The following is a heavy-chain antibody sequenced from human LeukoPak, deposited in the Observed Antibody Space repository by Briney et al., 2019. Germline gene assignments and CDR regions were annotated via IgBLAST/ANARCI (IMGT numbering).Heavy chain of an antibody. D-gene: IGHD4-17*01. CDR3: AHNDYGDYGLRY. V-gene: IGHV4-34*01. CDR2: INHSGST. Sequence: SETLSLTCAVYGGSFSGYYWSWIRQPPGKGLEWIGEINHSGSTNYNPSLKSRVTISVDTSKNQFSLKLSSVTAADTAVYYCAHNDYGDYGLRYWGQGTLVTVSS. CDR1: GGSFSGYY. J-gene: IGHJ4*02.